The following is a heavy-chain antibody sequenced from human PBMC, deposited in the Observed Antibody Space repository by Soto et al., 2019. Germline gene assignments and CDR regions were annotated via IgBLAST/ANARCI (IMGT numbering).Heavy chain of an antibody. CDR2: FYHILI. CDR1: GGSINSYY. D-gene: IGHD3-10*01. V-gene: IGHV4-59*08. Sequence: SETLSLTCTVSGGSINSYYCSWIRQPPLKVLELIAYFYHILIINPSLNSRVTISLDTSKNHLSLKLSSFTAADPAVYYCARQWFGEVEKYSFDIWGQGTKVT. J-gene: IGHJ3*02. CDR3: ARQWFGEVEKYSFDI.